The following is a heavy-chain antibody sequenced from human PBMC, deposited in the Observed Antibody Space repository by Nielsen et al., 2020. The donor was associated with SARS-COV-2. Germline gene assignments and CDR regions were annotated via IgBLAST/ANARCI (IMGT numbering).Heavy chain of an antibody. Sequence: SETLPLTCAVYGGSFSDYYWTWIRQAPGKGLEWIGEITHSGTTNYNPSLKSRVTISVDKSMKQFSLKLSSVTAADTATYYCARESRVLVFLEWMYYGMDVWGQGTTVTVSS. CDR3: ARESRVLVFLEWMYYGMDV. CDR1: GGSFSDYY. J-gene: IGHJ6*02. CDR2: ITHSGTT. D-gene: IGHD3-3*02. V-gene: IGHV4-34*01.